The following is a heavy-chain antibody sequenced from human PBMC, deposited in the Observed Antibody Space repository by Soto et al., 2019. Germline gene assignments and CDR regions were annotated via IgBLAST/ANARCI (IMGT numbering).Heavy chain of an antibody. CDR1: GYSFTRHD. J-gene: IGHJ5*02. Sequence: QVQLVQSGAEVRKPGASVRVSCKATGYSFTRHDINWLRQAAGQGLEWMGCMNPNSGNAVYAQKFQGRVTMTREASITTAYIVVTSLKSEDTAVYFCARGAYNDYAHWFDPWGQGTLVTVSS. D-gene: IGHD4-17*01. V-gene: IGHV1-8*01. CDR3: ARGAYNDYAHWFDP. CDR2: MNPNSGNA.